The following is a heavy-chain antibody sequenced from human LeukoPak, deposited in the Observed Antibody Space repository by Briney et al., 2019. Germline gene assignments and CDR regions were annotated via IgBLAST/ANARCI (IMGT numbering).Heavy chain of an antibody. D-gene: IGHD2-15*01. CDR3: ARALNPLPGTYYFDY. Sequence: SETLSLTCSVSAASINSHYWTWIRQPAGKGLEWIGRIYISGSTNYSPSLKSRVTMSVDTSKNQFSLNLISVTAADTAVYYCARALNPLPGTYYFDYWGQGILVTVSS. CDR2: IYISGST. CDR1: AASINSHY. J-gene: IGHJ4*02. V-gene: IGHV4-4*07.